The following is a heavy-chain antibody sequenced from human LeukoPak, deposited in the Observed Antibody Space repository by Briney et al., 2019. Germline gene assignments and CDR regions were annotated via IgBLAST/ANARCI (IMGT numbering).Heavy chain of an antibody. Sequence: PGGSLRLSCAASGFTFSSYGMHWVRQAPGKGLEWVAFIRYDGSNKSYADSVKGRFTISRDNSKNTLYLQMNSLRAEDTAVYYCITAQKNANGYFSFDYWGQGALVAVSS. V-gene: IGHV3-30*02. CDR1: GFTFSSYG. CDR2: IRYDGSNK. CDR3: ITAQKNANGYFSFDY. J-gene: IGHJ4*02. D-gene: IGHD5-24*01.